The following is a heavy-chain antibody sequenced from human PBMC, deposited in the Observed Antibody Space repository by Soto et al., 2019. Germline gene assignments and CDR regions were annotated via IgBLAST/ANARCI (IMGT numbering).Heavy chain of an antibody. CDR3: ARGKSGYTYEYLDY. CDR1: GGTFSNYA. Sequence: QVQLVQSGAEVKKPGSSVKVSCTPSGGTFSNYAISWVRQAPGQGLEWMGGIIPIFGTADYAQKFQGRVAITADESTSTAYMELSSLRSEDTAVYYCARGKSGYTYEYLDYWDQGTLVTVSS. CDR2: IIPIFGTA. D-gene: IGHD5-12*01. V-gene: IGHV1-69*01. J-gene: IGHJ4*02.